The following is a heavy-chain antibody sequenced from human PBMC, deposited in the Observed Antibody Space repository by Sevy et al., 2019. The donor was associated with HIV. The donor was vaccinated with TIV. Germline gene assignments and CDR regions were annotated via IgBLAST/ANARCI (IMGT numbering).Heavy chain of an antibody. CDR2: ISSDGRNI. V-gene: IGHV3-30*04. CDR3: AKDSYRDYYASGGYETE. J-gene: IGHJ4*02. D-gene: IGHD3-22*01. CDR1: GFTFVSYA. Sequence: GGSLRLSCAASGFTFVSYAMHWVRQAPGKGLEWVAMISSDGRNINYADSVKGRFTISRDISKNTLLLQMNSLRAEDTAVYYCAKDSYRDYYASGGYETEWGQGTLVTVSS.